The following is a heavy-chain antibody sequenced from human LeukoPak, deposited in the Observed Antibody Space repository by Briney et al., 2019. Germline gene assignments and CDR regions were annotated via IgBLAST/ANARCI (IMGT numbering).Heavy chain of an antibody. J-gene: IGHJ5*02. V-gene: IGHV4-31*03. D-gene: IGHD6-13*01. Sequence: SQTLSLTCTVSGGSISSAGYYWSWIRQRPGKGLERMGFIYYSGTTYYNPSLKSRVFISLNTSQNQVSLQLSSVTAADTAVYYCARATGGAAAADFDPWGQGTLVTASS. CDR2: IYYSGTT. CDR3: ARATGGAAAADFDP. CDR1: GGSISSAGYY.